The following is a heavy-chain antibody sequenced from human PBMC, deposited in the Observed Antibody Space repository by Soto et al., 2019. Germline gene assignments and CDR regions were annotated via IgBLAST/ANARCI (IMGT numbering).Heavy chain of an antibody. V-gene: IGHV4-34*01. CDR2: INDSGST. J-gene: IGHJ4*02. CDR1: GGSFSGYY. Sequence: QVQLQQWGAGLLKPSETLSLTCAVYGGSFSGYYWTWIRQPPGTGLEWIGEINDSGSTNYNPSIKSRVTISVDTSKTQFSLKLTSVTAADTAVYYCARDKITGLFDYWGQGTLVTVSS. CDR3: ARDKITGLFDY. D-gene: IGHD2-8*02.